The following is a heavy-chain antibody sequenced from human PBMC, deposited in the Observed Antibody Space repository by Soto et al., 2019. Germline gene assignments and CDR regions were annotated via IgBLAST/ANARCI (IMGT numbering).Heavy chain of an antibody. V-gene: IGHV3-23*01. CDR2: ISGSGGST. CDR1: GFTFSSYA. Sequence: GGSLRLSCAASGFTFSSYAMSWVRQAPGKGLEWVSAISGSGGSTYYADSVKGRFTISRDNSKNTLYLQMNSLRAEDTAVYYCAKDGRITIFGVVPRPYYMDVWGKGTTVTVSS. CDR3: AKDGRITIFGVVPRPYYMDV. D-gene: IGHD3-3*01. J-gene: IGHJ6*03.